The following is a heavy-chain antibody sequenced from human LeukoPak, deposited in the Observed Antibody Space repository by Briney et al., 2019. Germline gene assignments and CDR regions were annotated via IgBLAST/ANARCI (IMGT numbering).Heavy chain of an antibody. CDR3: ARGTYYYGSGSYNYYYYMDV. V-gene: IGHV1-2*02. CDR2: INPNSGGT. CDR1: GYTFTGYY. Sequence: GASVTVSCKASGYTFTGYYMHWVRQAPGQGLEWMGWINPNSGGTNYAQKFQGRVTMTRDTSISTAYMELSRLRSDDTAVYYCARGTYYYGSGSYNYYYYMDVWGKGTTVTVSS. J-gene: IGHJ6*03. D-gene: IGHD3-10*01.